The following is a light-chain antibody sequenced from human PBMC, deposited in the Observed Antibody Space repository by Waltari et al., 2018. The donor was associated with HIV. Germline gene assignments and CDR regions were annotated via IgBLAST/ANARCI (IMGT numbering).Light chain of an antibody. CDR1: SSNIGAGYD. J-gene: IGLJ2*01. CDR2: GYN. CDR3: QSYDSSLSAVL. Sequence: QSVLTQPPSVSGAPGQRVTISCTGSSSNIGAGYDVPWYQQLPGTAPKLLIYGYNNRPSGVPDRFSGSKSGTSASLAITGLQAEDEADYYCQSYDSSLSAVLFGGGTKLTVL. V-gene: IGLV1-40*01.